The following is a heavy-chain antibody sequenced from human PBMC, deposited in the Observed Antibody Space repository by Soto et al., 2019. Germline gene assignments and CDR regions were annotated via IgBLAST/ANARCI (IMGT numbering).Heavy chain of an antibody. D-gene: IGHD3-10*01. CDR2: IYSGGYT. V-gene: IGHV3-53*01. Sequence: EVQLVESGGGLIQPGGSLRLSCAVSGFTVSNNYMSWVRQAPGKGLEGVSVIYSGGYTAYGDSVKGRFTISRDNSKNTLYLKMNRRGAAETAVFYWGARPGGGGYWGQGTLVTVSS. J-gene: IGHJ4*02. CDR1: GFTVSNNY. CDR3: GARPGGGGY.